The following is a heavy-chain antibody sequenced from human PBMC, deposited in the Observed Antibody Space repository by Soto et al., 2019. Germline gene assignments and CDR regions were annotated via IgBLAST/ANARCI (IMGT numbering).Heavy chain of an antibody. CDR2: IKPDGSDK. V-gene: IGHV3-7*03. CDR1: GFSFSTYW. J-gene: IGHJ4*02. D-gene: IGHD1-26*01. Sequence: EVQLVESGGGLVQPGGSLRLSCAASGFSFSTYWMSWVRQAPGKGLEWVATIKPDGSDKYYVDSVKGRFTISRDNAKKSLLLQMNSLPAEDTAVYYCASGGWETPIWGQGTLVTVSS. CDR3: ASGGWETPI.